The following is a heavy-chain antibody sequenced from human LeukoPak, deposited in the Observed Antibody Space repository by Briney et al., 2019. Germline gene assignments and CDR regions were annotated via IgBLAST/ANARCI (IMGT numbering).Heavy chain of an antibody. V-gene: IGHV4-34*01. Sequence: SETLSLTCAVYGGSFSGYYWSWIRQPPGKGLEWIGEINHSGSTNYNPSLKSRVTISVDTSKNQFSLKLSSVIAADTAVYYCATLRDIVVVPAESMDVWGQGTTVTVSS. J-gene: IGHJ6*02. CDR3: ATLRDIVVVPAESMDV. D-gene: IGHD2-2*01. CDR1: GGSFSGYY. CDR2: INHSGST.